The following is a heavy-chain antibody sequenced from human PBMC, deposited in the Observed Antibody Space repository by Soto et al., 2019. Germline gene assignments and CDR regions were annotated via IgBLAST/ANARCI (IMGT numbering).Heavy chain of an antibody. V-gene: IGHV4-4*02. J-gene: IGHJ6*02. CDR2: IYHSGST. CDR3: SRGAGRAGHGYYGMDV. Sequence: PSETLSLTCAVSGGSISSSNWWCWVRQPPGKGLEWIGEIYHSGSTNYNPSLKSRGTISVDKSKNQFSLKLSSVTAADTAVYYCSRGAGRAGHGYYGMDVWGQGTTVTVSS. CDR1: GGSISSSNW.